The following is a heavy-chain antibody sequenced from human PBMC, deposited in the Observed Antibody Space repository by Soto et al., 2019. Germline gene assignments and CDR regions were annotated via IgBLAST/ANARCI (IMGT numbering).Heavy chain of an antibody. J-gene: IGHJ6*02. V-gene: IGHV3-23*01. CDR3: AKDRVVVTAMGYYYYYGMDV. CDR2: ISGSGGST. CDR1: GFTFSSYA. Sequence: EVQLLESGGGLVQPGGSLRLSCAASGFTFSSYAMSWVRQAPGKGLEWVSAISGSGGSTYYADSVKGRFTISRDNSKNTLYLQMNSLRAEDTAVYYCAKDRVVVTAMGYYYYYGMDVWGQGTTVTVSS. D-gene: IGHD2-21*02.